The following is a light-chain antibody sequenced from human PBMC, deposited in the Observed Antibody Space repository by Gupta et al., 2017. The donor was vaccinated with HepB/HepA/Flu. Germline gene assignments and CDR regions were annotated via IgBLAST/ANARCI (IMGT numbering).Light chain of an antibody. CDR3: SSYTSSSTLAV. Sequence: QSALPQPASVSGSPGQSLTISCPGTSSDVGGYNYVSWYQQHPGKAPKLMIYDVSNRPSGVSNRFSGSKSGNTASLTISGLQAEDEADYYCSSYTSSSTLAVFGGGTKLTVL. V-gene: IGLV2-14*01. CDR2: DVS. CDR1: SSDVGGYNY. J-gene: IGLJ3*02.